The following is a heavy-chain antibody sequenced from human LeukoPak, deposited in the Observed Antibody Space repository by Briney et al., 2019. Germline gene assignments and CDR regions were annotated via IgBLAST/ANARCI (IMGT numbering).Heavy chain of an antibody. D-gene: IGHD3-16*01. Sequence: SETLSLTCTVSGGSISSGGYYWSWIRQHPRKGLEWIGYIYYSGSTYYNPSLKSRVTISVDTSKNQFSLKLSSVTAADTAVYYCASAQSFLPGLGAFDIWGQGTMVTVSS. V-gene: IGHV4-31*03. CDR2: IYYSGST. J-gene: IGHJ3*02. CDR1: GGSISSGGYY. CDR3: ASAQSFLPGLGAFDI.